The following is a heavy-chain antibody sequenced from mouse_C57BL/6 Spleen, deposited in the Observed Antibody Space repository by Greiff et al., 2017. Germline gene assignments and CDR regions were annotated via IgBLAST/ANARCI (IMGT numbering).Heavy chain of an antibody. CDR3: ARDSDYDRYWYFDV. J-gene: IGHJ1*03. Sequence: VQLKQSGPGLVKPSQSLSLTCSVTGYSITSGYYWNWIRQFPGNKLEWMGYISYDGSNNYNPSLKNRISITRDTSNNQFFLKLNSVTTEDTATYYCARDSDYDRYWYFDVWGTGTTVTVSS. V-gene: IGHV3-6*01. D-gene: IGHD2-4*01. CDR1: GYSITSGYY. CDR2: ISYDGSN.